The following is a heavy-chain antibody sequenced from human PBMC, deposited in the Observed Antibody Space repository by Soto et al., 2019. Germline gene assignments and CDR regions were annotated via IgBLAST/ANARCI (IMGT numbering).Heavy chain of an antibody. V-gene: IGHV3-30*18. CDR3: AKERYFDWPIRVFGY. CDR2: ISYDGSNK. Sequence: GGSLRLSCAASGFTFSSYGMHWVRQAPGKGLEWVAVISYDGSNKYYADSVKGRFTISRDNSKNTLYLQMNSLRAEDTAVYYCAKERYFDWPIRVFGYWGQGTLVTVSS. D-gene: IGHD3-9*01. J-gene: IGHJ4*02. CDR1: GFTFSSYG.